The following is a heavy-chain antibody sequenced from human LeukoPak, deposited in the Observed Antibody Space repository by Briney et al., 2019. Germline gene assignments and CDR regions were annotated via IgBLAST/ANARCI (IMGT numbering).Heavy chain of an antibody. CDR1: GFTFSNYA. Sequence: GGSLRLSCAASGFTFSNYAMTWVRQAPGKGLEWVSILSDSGVYTYYADSVKGRFTISRDNSKNTLYLQMNSLRAEDTAVYYCAKDSTPDYYDSSGYRDYWGQGTLVTVSS. V-gene: IGHV3-23*01. CDR3: AKDSTPDYYDSSGYRDY. J-gene: IGHJ4*02. CDR2: LSDSGVYT. D-gene: IGHD3-22*01.